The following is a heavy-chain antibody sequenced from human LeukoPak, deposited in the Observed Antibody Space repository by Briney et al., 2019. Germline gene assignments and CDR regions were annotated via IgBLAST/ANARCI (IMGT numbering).Heavy chain of an antibody. CDR1: GFTFSSYA. D-gene: IGHD3-10*01. V-gene: IGHV3-23*01. CDR3: AKVGPGSRFAESDC. CDR2: ISGSGGGT. J-gene: IGHJ4*02. Sequence: GGSLRLSCAASGFTFSSYAMSWVRQAPGKGLEWVSAISGSGGGTYYADSVKGRFTISRDNSKNTLYLQMNSLRAEDTAVYYCAKVGPGSRFAESDCWGQGTLVTVSS.